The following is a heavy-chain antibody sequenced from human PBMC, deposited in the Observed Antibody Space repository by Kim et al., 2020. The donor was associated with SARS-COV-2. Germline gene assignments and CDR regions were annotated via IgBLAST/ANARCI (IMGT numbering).Heavy chain of an antibody. CDR1: GYTFTSYD. V-gene: IGHV1-8*01. CDR2: MNPNSGNT. Sequence: ASVKVSCKASGYTFTSYDINWVRQATGQGLEWMGWMNPNSGNTGYAQKFQGRVTMTRNTSISTAYMELSSLRSEDTAVYYCARSPGRLWWFDPWGQGTLVTVSS. J-gene: IGHJ5*02. CDR3: ARSPGRLWWFDP.